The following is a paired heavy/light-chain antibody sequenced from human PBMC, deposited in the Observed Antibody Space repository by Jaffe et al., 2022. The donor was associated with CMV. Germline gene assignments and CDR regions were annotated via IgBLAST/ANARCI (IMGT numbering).Light chain of an antibody. V-gene: IGLV3-25*03. CDR1: ALAKQY. CDR3: QSADIGATYVV. Sequence: SSELTQSPSVSVSPGQTATLTCSGDALAKQYASWYQQKPGQAPVLVIYKDTERPSGIPGRFSGSTSGTTVTLTISGVQEEDEADYYCQSADIGATYVVFGGGTKLTVL. CDR2: KDT. J-gene: IGLJ2*01.
Heavy chain of an antibody. CDR2: MYYSGTI. J-gene: IGHJ5*01. Sequence: VQLQESGPGLVKPSQTLSLTCTVSGGSISSGGYYWSWVRQHPGKGLEWIAYMYYSGTIYYNPSLRSRVSMSVDASDNQFSLKVHSVSAADTAVYFCARVPVSKVRGFITWFDSWGQGALVTVSS. V-gene: IGHV4-31*03. CDR3: ARVPVSKVRGFITWFDS. D-gene: IGHD3-10*01. CDR1: GGSISSGGYY.